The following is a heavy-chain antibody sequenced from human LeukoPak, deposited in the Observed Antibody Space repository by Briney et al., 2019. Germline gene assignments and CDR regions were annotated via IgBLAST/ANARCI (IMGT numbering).Heavy chain of an antibody. Sequence: PSETLSLTCTVSGYSISSGYYWGWIRQPPGKGLEWIGSIYHSGSTYYNPSLKSRVTISVDTSKNQFSLKLSSVTAADMAVYYCARSPAGIAAAGDYWGQGTLVTVSS. CDR1: GYSISSGYY. CDR3: ARSPAGIAAAGDY. D-gene: IGHD6-13*01. V-gene: IGHV4-38-2*02. CDR2: IYHSGST. J-gene: IGHJ4*02.